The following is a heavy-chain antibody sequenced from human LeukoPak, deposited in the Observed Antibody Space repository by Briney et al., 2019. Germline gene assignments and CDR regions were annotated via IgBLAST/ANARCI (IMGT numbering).Heavy chain of an antibody. CDR2: FYPEDGET. CDR1: GYTLTELS. J-gene: IGHJ4*02. Sequence: ASVKVSCKVSGYTLTELSMHWVRQAPGKGLEWMGGFYPEDGETIYAQKFQGRVTMTEDTSTDTAYMELSSLRSEDTAVYYRATVLTRAVTQSVYFDYWGQGTLVTVSS. D-gene: IGHD4-17*01. V-gene: IGHV1-24*01. CDR3: ATVLTRAVTQSVYFDY.